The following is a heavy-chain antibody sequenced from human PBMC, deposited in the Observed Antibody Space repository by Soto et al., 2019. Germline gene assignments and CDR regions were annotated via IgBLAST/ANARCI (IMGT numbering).Heavy chain of an antibody. V-gene: IGHV5-10-1*01. Sequence: GETLKISCQGSGYSFTSYWISWVRQMPGKGLEWMGRIDPSDSYTNYSPSFQGHVTISADKSISTAYLQWSSLKASDTAMYYCARNRGYYGILTGGLDYWGQGTLVTVSS. CDR3: ARNRGYYGILTGGLDY. CDR2: IDPSDSYT. CDR1: GYSFTSYW. J-gene: IGHJ4*02. D-gene: IGHD3-9*01.